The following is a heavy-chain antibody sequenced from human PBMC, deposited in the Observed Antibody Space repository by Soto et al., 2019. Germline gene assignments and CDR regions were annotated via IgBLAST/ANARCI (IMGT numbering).Heavy chain of an antibody. D-gene: IGHD2-2*01. J-gene: IGHJ4*02. Sequence: QVQLVQSGVEVKKPGASVKVSCKASGYTSTSYGISWVGQAPGQGLEWMGWISPYNGNTNHAQRFQGRVTMTTDTSTSTVYMELRSLRSDDTAVYFCAREGPAMGDVDYWGQGTLVSVSS. V-gene: IGHV1-18*01. CDR1: GYTSTSYG. CDR2: ISPYNGNT. CDR3: AREGPAMGDVDY.